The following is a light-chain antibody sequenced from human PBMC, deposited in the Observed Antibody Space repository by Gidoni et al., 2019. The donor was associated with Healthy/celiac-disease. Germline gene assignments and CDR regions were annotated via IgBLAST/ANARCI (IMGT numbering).Light chain of an antibody. V-gene: IGKV1-8*01. CDR3: QQYYSYPFLT. J-gene: IGKJ4*01. CDR1: QGISSY. Sequence: AIPMTQDPASLSASTGDRVTITCRASQGISSYLAWYQQKPGKAPKLLIYAASTLQSGVPSRFSGSGSGTDFTLTISCLQSGDFATYYCQQYYSYPFLTFGGGTKVEIK. CDR2: AAS.